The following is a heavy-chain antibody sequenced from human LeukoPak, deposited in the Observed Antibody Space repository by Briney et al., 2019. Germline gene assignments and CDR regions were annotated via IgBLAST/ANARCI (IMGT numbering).Heavy chain of an antibody. CDR3: ARGSGEFDY. V-gene: IGHV1-2*02. Sequence: GASVKVSCKASGYTFTGQYMHWVRQAPGQGLEWMGWINPNSGGTNYAHKFQGRVTMTGDTSIRTAYVELSRLRSDDTAVYYCARGSGEFDYWGQGTLVTVSS. CDR1: GYTFTGQY. J-gene: IGHJ4*02. CDR2: INPNSGGT. D-gene: IGHD3-16*01.